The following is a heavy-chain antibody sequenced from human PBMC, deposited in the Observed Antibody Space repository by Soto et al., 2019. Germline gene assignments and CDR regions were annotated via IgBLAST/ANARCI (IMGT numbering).Heavy chain of an antibody. J-gene: IGHJ6*02. Sequence: GGSLRLSCAASGFTFSSYGMHWVRQAPGKGLEWVAVISYDGSNKYYADSVKGRFTISRDNSKNTLYLQMNSLRAEDTAVYYCAKTSDTAMVTAPYPYYYYGMDVWGQGTTVTVSS. D-gene: IGHD5-18*01. CDR2: ISYDGSNK. CDR1: GFTFSSYG. CDR3: AKTSDTAMVTAPYPYYYYGMDV. V-gene: IGHV3-30*18.